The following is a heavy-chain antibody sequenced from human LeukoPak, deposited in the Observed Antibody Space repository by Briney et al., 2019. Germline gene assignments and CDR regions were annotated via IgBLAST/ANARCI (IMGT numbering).Heavy chain of an antibody. D-gene: IGHD2-21*01. Sequence: ASVKVSCKASGYTFSDYYTHWVRQAPGQGLEWMGRINPNSGGTNYAQKFQGRVTLTRDTSISTAYVELIRLTSDDTALYYCARDYYGGAFDYWGQGTLVTVSS. CDR3: ARDYYGGAFDY. J-gene: IGHJ4*02. V-gene: IGHV1-2*06. CDR1: GYTFSDYY. CDR2: INPNSGGT.